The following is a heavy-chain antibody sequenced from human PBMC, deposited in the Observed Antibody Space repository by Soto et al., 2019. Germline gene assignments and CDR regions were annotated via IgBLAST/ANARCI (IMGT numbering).Heavy chain of an antibody. CDR3: ARVIAARRGWFDP. D-gene: IGHD6-6*01. J-gene: IGHJ5*02. Sequence: GASVKVSCKASGYTFTSSYMHWVRQAPGQGLEWMGIINPSGGSTSYAQKFQGRVTMTRDTSTSTVYMELSSLRSEDTAVYYCARVIAARRGWFDPWGQGTLLTVSS. V-gene: IGHV1-46*01. CDR1: GYTFTSSY. CDR2: INPSGGST.